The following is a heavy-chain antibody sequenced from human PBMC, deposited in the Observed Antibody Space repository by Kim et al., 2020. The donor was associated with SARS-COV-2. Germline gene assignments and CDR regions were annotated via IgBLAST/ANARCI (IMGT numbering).Heavy chain of an antibody. J-gene: IGHJ4*02. CDR1: GFTFGDYA. Sequence: GGSLRLSCTASGFTFGDYAMSWFRQAPGKGLEWVGFIRSKAYGGTTEYAASVKGRFTISRDDSKSIAYLQMNSLKTEDTAVYYCTRGGYSSSWNFDYWGQGTLVTVSS. V-gene: IGHV3-49*03. CDR3: TRGGYSSSWNFDY. D-gene: IGHD6-13*01. CDR2: IRSKAYGGTT.